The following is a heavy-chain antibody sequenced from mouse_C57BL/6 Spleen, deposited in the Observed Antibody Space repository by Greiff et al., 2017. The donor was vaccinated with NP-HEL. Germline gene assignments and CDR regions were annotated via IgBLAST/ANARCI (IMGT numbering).Heavy chain of an antibody. CDR1: GFTFSSYA. CDR2: ISDGGSYT. CDR3: ARAYYSNYGYFDV. Sequence: EVKLVESGGGLVKPGGSLKLSCAASGFTFSSYAMSWVRQTPEKRLEWVATISDGGSYTYYPDNVKGRFTISRDNAKNNLYLQMSHLKSEDTAMYYCARAYYSNYGYFDVWGTGTTVTVSS. J-gene: IGHJ1*03. D-gene: IGHD2-5*01. V-gene: IGHV5-4*03.